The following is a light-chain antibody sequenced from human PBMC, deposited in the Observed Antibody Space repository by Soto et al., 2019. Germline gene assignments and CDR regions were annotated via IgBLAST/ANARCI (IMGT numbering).Light chain of an antibody. CDR2: GAS. CDR3: QQYSRLWS. CDR1: ESISTW. V-gene: IGKV1-5*03. J-gene: IGKJ1*01. Sequence: DIQMTQSPSSLSASVGDRVTITCRASESISTWLAWYQQKPGKAPKLLIYGASSLESGVPPRFSGDVSETEFTLTISSLQRDEFGTYYCQQYSRLWSFGQGTKVEI.